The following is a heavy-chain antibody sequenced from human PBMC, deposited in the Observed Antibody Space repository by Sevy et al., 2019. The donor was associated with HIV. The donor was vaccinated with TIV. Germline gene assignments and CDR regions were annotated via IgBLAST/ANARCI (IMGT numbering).Heavy chain of an antibody. CDR2: ISGSGGET. CDR3: AKDMIVVVGEALDV. CDR1: EFTFRNYA. Sequence: GGSLRLSCAASEFTFRNYAMNLVRQAPGKGLEWVSSISGSGGETYYADSVKGRFTISRDKSKNTLYLQMNSLRVEDTAVYYCAKDMIVVVGEALDVWGQGTMVTVSS. J-gene: IGHJ3*01. V-gene: IGHV3-23*01. D-gene: IGHD3-22*01.